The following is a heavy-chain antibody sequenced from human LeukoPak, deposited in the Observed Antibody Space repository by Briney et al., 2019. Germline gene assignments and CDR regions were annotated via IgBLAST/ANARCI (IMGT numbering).Heavy chain of an antibody. J-gene: IGHJ4*02. V-gene: IGHV3-33*01. CDR1: GFTFSSYG. CDR2: IWYDGSNK. Sequence: GRSLRLSCAASGFTFSSYGMHWVRQAPGKGLEWVAVIWYDGSNKYYADSVKGRFTISRDNSKNTLYLQMNSLRAEDTAVYYCARDEGNSYGFGGYFDYWGQGTLVTVSS. CDR3: ARDEGNSYGFGGYFDY. D-gene: IGHD5-18*01.